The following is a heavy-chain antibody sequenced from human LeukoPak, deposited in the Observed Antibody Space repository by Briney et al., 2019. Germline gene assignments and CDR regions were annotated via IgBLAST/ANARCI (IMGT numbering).Heavy chain of an antibody. CDR3: ARDRRELPNWFDP. V-gene: IGHV4-39*07. J-gene: IGHJ5*02. Sequence: PSETLSLTCTVSGGSISSSSYYWGWIRQPPGKGLEWIGSIYYSGSTYYNPSLKSRVTISVDTSKNQFSLKLSSVTAADTAVYYCARDRRELPNWFDPWGQGTLVTVSS. D-gene: IGHD1-26*01. CDR2: IYYSGST. CDR1: GGSISSSSYY.